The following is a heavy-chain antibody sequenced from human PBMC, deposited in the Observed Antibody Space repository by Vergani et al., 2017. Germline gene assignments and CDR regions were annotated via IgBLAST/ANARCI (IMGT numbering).Heavy chain of an antibody. V-gene: IGHV3-33*06. CDR1: GFTFSSYG. Sequence: QVQLVESGGGVVQPGRSLRLSCAASGFTFSSYGMHWVRQAPGKGLEWVAVIWYDGSNKYYADSVKGRFTISRDNSKNTLYLQMNSLRAEDTAVYYCAKDRPSYSSSWSTNWFDPWGQGTLVTVSS. D-gene: IGHD6-13*01. J-gene: IGHJ5*02. CDR2: IWYDGSNK. CDR3: AKDRPSYSSSWSTNWFDP.